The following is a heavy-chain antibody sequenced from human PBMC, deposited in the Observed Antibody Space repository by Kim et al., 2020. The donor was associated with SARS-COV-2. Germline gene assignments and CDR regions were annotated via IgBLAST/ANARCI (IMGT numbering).Heavy chain of an antibody. D-gene: IGHD3-10*01. CDR3: ARATGDY. Sequence: GGSLRLSCAASGFTFSNYWMTWVRQAPGKGLEWVATIKENRDSVKGRFTISRDNAKNSLHLQMNSLRVEDTAVYYCARATGDYWGQGTLVTVSS. CDR1: GFTFSNYW. V-gene: IGHV3-7*01. J-gene: IGHJ4*02. CDR2: IKENR.